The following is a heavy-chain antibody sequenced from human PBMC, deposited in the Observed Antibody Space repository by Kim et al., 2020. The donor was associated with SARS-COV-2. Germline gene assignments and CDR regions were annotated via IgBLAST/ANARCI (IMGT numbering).Heavy chain of an antibody. CDR1: GFSFGDYT. CDR2: IRSQAYGGTS. CDR3: SRSTTVVSLPDY. V-gene: IGHV3-49*04. Sequence: GGSLRLSCRGSGFSFGDYTMAWVRQAPGEGLEWVGFIRSQAYGGTSEYAASVKGRFTLSIDDSKNTGYLQMNSLKAEDTAVYYCSRSTTVVSLPDYWGQGTLVTVSS. D-gene: IGHD4-17*01. J-gene: IGHJ4*02.